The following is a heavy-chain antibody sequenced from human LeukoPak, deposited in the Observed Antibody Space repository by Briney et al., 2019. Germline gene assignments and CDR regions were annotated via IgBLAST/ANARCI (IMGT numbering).Heavy chain of an antibody. Sequence: KSSETLSLTCTVSDDSTTVYYWTCICQPPAEGLWCIGYVSHTGSTNFNPSLNGRVSISRDTSKNLFSLRLRSVTAADTAVYFCARGRVSSSTWYSTYYYYFYMDVWGKGTTVTVSS. CDR1: DDSTTVYY. CDR3: ARGRVSSSTWYSTYYYYFYMDV. J-gene: IGHJ6*03. V-gene: IGHV4-59*01. D-gene: IGHD1-1*01. CDR2: VSHTGST.